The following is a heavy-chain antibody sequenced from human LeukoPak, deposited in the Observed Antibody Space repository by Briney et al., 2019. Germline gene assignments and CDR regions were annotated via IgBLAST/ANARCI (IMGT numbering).Heavy chain of an antibody. CDR1: GYTFTDYA. CDR2: INTNTENP. V-gene: IGHV7-4-1*02. CDR3: ARDSRDYGGPNNDY. D-gene: IGHD4-23*01. J-gene: IGHJ4*02. Sequence: ASVKVSCKASGYTFTDYAMNWLRQAPGQGLEWMGWINTNTENPTYAQGFTGRFVFSLDTSVSTAYLQINNLKAEDTAVYYCARDSRDYGGPNNDYWGQGTLVTVSS.